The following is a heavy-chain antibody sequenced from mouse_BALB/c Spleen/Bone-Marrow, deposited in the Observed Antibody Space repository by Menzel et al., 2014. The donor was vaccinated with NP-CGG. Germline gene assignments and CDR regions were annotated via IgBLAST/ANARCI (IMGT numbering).Heavy chain of an antibody. V-gene: IGHV1-54*01. D-gene: IGHD2-4*01. J-gene: IGHJ4*01. Sequence: VQLQQSGAELVRPGTSVKVSCKASGYAFTNYWIEWVKQRPGQGLEWIGVINPGSGGVNYNEKFKGKATLTADKSSSTAYIQLSSLPSDDSAVYFCSREITRYAVDYWGQGTSVTVSS. CDR2: INPGSGGV. CDR3: SREITRYAVDY. CDR1: GYAFTNYW.